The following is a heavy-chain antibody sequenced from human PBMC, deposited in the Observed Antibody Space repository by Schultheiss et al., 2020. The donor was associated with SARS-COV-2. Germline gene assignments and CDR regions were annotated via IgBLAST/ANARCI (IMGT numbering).Heavy chain of an antibody. Sequence: GESLKISCAASGFTFSNAWMNWVRQAPGKGLEWVAVISYDGSNKYYADSVKGRFTISRDNSKNTLYLQMNSLRAEDTAVYYCAKDLSGIAARDVEDVWGQGTTVTVSS. J-gene: IGHJ6*02. CDR2: ISYDGSNK. CDR1: GFTFSNAW. D-gene: IGHD6-25*01. CDR3: AKDLSGIAARDVEDV. V-gene: IGHV3-30*18.